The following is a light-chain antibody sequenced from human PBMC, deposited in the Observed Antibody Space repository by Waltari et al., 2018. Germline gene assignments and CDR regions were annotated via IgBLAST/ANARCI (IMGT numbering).Light chain of an antibody. V-gene: IGLV3-27*01. Sequence: SSELTQPSSVSVSPGQTARITCSGDMLPKKYTRWFQQKPGQAPVLVLYQDSARPSGIPERFSGSSSGTTVTLTISGAQVEDEADYYCYSTTDNNLGVFGPGTRV. CDR2: QDS. CDR3: YSTTDNNLGV. CDR1: MLPKKY. J-gene: IGLJ1*01.